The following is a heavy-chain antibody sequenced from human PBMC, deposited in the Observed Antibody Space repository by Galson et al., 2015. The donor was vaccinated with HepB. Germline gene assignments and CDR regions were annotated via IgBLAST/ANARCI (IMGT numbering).Heavy chain of an antibody. Sequence: SLRLSCAVSGFTFSDYYMTWIRQAPGKGLEWVSYIATSNSYTNYGDSVKGRFTISRDNAKNSLYLQMNSLRAEDTAVYYCARGHGGNIDYWGQGTLVTVSS. V-gene: IGHV3-11*06. CDR2: IATSNSYT. J-gene: IGHJ4*02. CDR3: ARGHGGNIDY. CDR1: GFTFSDYY. D-gene: IGHD4-23*01.